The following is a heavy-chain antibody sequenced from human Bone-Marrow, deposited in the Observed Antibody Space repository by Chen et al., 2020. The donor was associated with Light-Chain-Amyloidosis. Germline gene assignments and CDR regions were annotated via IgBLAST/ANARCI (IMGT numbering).Heavy chain of an antibody. J-gene: IGHJ3*02. Sequence: QVQLQQWGAGLLKPSETLSLTCAVYGGSFRASYWSWVRQPPGKGLEWIGSIYHSGSTYYNPSLKSRVTISVDTSKNQFSLKLSSVTAADTAVYYCARDLNWGWTFGAFDIWGQGTMVTVSS. CDR1: GGSFRASY. D-gene: IGHD7-27*01. V-gene: IGHV4-34*01. CDR3: ARDLNWGWTFGAFDI. CDR2: IYHSGST.